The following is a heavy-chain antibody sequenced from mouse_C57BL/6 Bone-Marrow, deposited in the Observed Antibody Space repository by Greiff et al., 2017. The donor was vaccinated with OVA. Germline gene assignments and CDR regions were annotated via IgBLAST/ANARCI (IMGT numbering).Heavy chain of an antibody. D-gene: IGHD2-4*01. J-gene: IGHJ1*03. V-gene: IGHV1-81*01. CDR2: IYPRSGNT. Sequence: QVQLQQSGAELARPGASVKLSCKASGYTFTSYGISWVKQRTGQGLEWIGEIYPRSGNTYYNEKFKGKATLTADKSSSTAYMELRSLTSEDSAVYFCARYKGLRRYGGYFDVWGTETTVAVAS. CDR3: ARYKGLRRYGGYFDV. CDR1: GYTFTSYG.